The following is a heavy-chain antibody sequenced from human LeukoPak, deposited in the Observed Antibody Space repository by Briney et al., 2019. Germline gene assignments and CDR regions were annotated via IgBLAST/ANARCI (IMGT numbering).Heavy chain of an antibody. CDR1: GFTFSDYC. D-gene: IGHD3-3*02. Sequence: GGSLRLSCAVSGFTFSDYCMTWVRQTPGNGLEFVANINRDGSEKNYVDSVKGRFTISRPNAKNSLYLQMTRLRVDDTAISYCARGPGFSSFDYWGQGTLVTVSS. J-gene: IGHJ4*02. CDR2: INRDGSEK. V-gene: IGHV3-7*01. CDR3: ARGPGFSSFDY.